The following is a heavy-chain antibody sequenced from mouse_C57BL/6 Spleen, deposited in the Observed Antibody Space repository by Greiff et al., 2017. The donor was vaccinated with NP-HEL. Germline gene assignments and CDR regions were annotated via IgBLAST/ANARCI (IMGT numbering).Heavy chain of an antibody. Sequence: VKLMESGAELMKPGASVKLSCKATGYTFTGYWIEWVKQRPGHGLEWIGEILPGSGSTNYNEKFKGKATFTADTSSNTAYMQLSSLTTEDSAIYYCARRGSHYYGSNYFDYWGQGTTLTVSS. V-gene: IGHV1-9*01. J-gene: IGHJ2*01. CDR1: GYTFTGYW. CDR2: ILPGSGST. D-gene: IGHD1-1*01. CDR3: ARRGSHYYGSNYFDY.